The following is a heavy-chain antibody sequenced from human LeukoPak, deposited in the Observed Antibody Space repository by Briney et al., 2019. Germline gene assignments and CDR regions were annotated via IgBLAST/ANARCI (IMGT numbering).Heavy chain of an antibody. D-gene: IGHD3-3*01. CDR2: IYSGGST. V-gene: IGHV3-53*04. CDR1: GFTVSSNY. CDR3: AREETGYDFWSGDAFDI. Sequence: GGSLRLSCAASGFTVSSNYMSWVRQAPGKGLEWVSVIYSGGSTYYADSVKGRFTISRHNSKNTLYLQMNSLRAEDTAVYYCAREETGYDFWSGDAFDIWGQGTMVTVSS. J-gene: IGHJ3*02.